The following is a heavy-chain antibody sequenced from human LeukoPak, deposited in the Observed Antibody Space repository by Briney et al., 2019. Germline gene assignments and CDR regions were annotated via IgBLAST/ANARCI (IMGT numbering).Heavy chain of an antibody. CDR3: ARSHDYGDYGRGMDV. J-gene: IGHJ6*02. V-gene: IGHV4-59*01. CDR2: IYYSGST. Sequence: SETLSLTCTVSGGSISSYYWSWIRQPPGKGLEWIGYIYYSGSTNYNPSLKSRVTISVDTSKNQFSLKLSSVTAADTAVYYCARSHDYGDYGRGMDVWGQGTTVTVSS. CDR1: GGSISSYY. D-gene: IGHD4-17*01.